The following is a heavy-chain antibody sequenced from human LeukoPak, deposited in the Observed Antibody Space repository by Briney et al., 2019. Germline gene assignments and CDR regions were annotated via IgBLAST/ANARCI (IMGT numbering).Heavy chain of an antibody. V-gene: IGHV4-59*01. CDR2: IYYSGST. J-gene: IGHJ5*02. CDR3: ARVGVTMVRGVIFPNWFDP. CDR1: GGSISSYY. Sequence: SETLSLTCTVSGGSISSYYWSWIRQPPGKGLGWIGYIYYSGSTNYSPSLKSRVTISVDTSKNQFSLKLSSVTAADTAVYYCARVGVTMVRGVIFPNWFDPWGQGTLVTVSS. D-gene: IGHD3-10*01.